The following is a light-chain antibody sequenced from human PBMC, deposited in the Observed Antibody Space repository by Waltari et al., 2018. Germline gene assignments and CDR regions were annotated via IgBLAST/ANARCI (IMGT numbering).Light chain of an antibody. J-gene: IGLJ3*02. CDR3: AAWDESLKGWV. V-gene: IGLV1-44*01. CDR2: GKY. CDR1: NSNIGSNT. Sequence: QSVLTQPPSLSGTPGQRVTISCSGSNSNIGSNTVHSYQVLPGTAPKLLIPGKYQPPSGVPARFSGSKFGASGSLAISGLQPEDESEYYCAAWDESLKGWVFGGGTRLTVL.